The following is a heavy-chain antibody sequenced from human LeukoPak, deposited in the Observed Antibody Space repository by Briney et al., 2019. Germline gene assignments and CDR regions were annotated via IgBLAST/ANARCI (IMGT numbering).Heavy chain of an antibody. CDR1: GGTFSSYA. CDR2: IIPIFGTA. V-gene: IGHV1-69*05. CDR3: ARSSGYYYLNWFDP. Sequence: GASVKVSCKASGGTFSSYAIGWVRQAPGQGLEWMGGIIPIFGTANYAQKFQGRVTITTDESTSTAYMELSSLRSEDTAVYYCARSSGYYYLNWFDPWGQGTLVTVSS. J-gene: IGHJ5*02. D-gene: IGHD3-22*01.